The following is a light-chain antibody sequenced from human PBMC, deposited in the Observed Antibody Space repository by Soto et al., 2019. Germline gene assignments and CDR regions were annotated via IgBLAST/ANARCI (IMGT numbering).Light chain of an antibody. Sequence: DIQMTQSPSTLSASVGDRVTITCRASQSISSWLAWYQQKPGKAPNLLIYKASSLESGVPSRFSGSGSGTEFTLTISSLQPDDFATYYCQHYNSYGTFGQGTKVAIK. CDR2: KAS. J-gene: IGKJ1*01. CDR1: QSISSW. V-gene: IGKV1-5*03. CDR3: QHYNSYGT.